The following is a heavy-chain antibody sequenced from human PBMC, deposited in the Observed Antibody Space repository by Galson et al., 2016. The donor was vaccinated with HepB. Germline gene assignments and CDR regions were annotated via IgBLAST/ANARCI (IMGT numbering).Heavy chain of an antibody. CDR2: ITRSGAAT. D-gene: IGHD3-16*01. J-gene: IGHJ4*02. Sequence: SLRLSCAASGFSFSNSGMSWVRQAPGRGLEWVSGITRSGAATHYADFVKGRFTSSRDNSKNTLYLYMNNLTAGDTAIYDCGKHGGFDYWGQGALVTVSS. CDR1: GFSFSNSG. CDR3: GKHGGFDY. V-gene: IGHV3-23*01.